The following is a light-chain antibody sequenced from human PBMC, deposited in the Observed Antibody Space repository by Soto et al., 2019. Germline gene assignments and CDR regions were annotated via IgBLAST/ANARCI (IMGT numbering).Light chain of an antibody. J-gene: IGKJ5*01. V-gene: IGKV3-15*01. Sequence: EIVMTESPATLSVSPGARDTRSCGASQSISNLLAWYQQQPGQAPRLLMYGASTRATGFPDRFSGSGSGTEFTLTISSLHSENFAVYYCQQYYDWPITFGQGTDWRL. CDR1: QSISNL. CDR3: QQYYDWPIT. CDR2: GAS.